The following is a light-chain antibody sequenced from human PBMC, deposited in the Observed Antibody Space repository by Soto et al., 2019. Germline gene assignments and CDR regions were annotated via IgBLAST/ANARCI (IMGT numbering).Light chain of an antibody. V-gene: IGLV1-44*01. CDR1: CSNIGSNT. CDR3: VAWDDSLNGYVV. Sequence: QSVLTQPPSASGTPGQRVTISCSGSCSNIGSNTVNWYQQLPGTAPKLVIYGNNQRPSGVPDRFSGSKSGTSASLAISGLQSEDEADYYCVAWDDSLNGYVVFGGGTKVTVL. CDR2: GNN. J-gene: IGLJ2*01.